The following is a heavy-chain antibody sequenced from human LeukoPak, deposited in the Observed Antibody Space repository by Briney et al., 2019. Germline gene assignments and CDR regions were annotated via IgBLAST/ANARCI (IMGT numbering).Heavy chain of an antibody. CDR2: IYSGGST. CDR3: ARLRWFGELLFDY. V-gene: IGHV3-53*01. Sequence: GGSLRLSCAASGFTVSSNYMSWVRQAPGKGLEWVSVIYSGGSTYYADSVKGRFTISRDNSKNTLYLQMNSLRAEDTAVYYCARLRWFGELLFDYWGQGTLVTVSS. CDR1: GFTVSSNY. J-gene: IGHJ4*02. D-gene: IGHD3-10*01.